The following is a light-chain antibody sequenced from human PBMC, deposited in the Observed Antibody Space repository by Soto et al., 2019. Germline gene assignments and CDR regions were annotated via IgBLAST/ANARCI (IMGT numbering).Light chain of an antibody. J-gene: IGKJ5*01. CDR1: QNLSRYF. Sequence: EIVMTQSPGTLSLSPGDRASLSCRASQNLSRYFLAWYQHKPGQAPTLLMSGASNRASGVPVRFSGSGSGTDFTLTITRLEPEDFALYYCQQYGGSPITFGLGTRLEIK. CDR3: QQYGGSPIT. CDR2: GAS. V-gene: IGKV3-20*01.